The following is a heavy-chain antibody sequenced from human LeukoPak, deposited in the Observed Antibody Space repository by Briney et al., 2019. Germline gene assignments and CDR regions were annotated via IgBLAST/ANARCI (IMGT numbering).Heavy chain of an antibody. CDR3: ARPAGVYQLQWFDP. D-gene: IGHD2-2*01. CDR2: IYPGDSST. V-gene: IGHV5-51*01. J-gene: IGHJ5*02. CDR1: GYDFSTYW. Sequence: GESLKISCKGSGYDFSTYWIGWVRQMPGKGLEWMGIIYPGDSSTRYSPPFQGQVTISADKSISTAYLQWSSLKASDTAMYYCARPAGVYQLQWFDPWGQGTLVTVSS.